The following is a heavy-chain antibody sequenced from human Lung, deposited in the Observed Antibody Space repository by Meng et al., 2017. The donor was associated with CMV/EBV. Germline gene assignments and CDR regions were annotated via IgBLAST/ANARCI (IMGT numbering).Heavy chain of an antibody. CDR3: PHIRKWELTRGVDY. D-gene: IGHD1-26*01. CDR2: IYWNDDK. J-gene: IGHJ4*02. CDR1: GFSLSTSGVG. Sequence: SGPTLVXPTQTLTLTCTFSGFSLSTSGVGVGWIRQPPGKALEWLALIYWNDDKRYSPSLKSRLTITKDTSKNQVVLTMTNMDPVDTATYYFPHIRKWELTRGVDYWGQGNXVNGAS. V-gene: IGHV2-5*01.